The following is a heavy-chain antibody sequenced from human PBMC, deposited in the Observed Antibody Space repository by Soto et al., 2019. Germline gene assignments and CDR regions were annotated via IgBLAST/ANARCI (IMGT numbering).Heavy chain of an antibody. V-gene: IGHV1-46*01. D-gene: IGHD2-15*01. Sequence: ASMKVSCKASGYTFPSYYMHWVRQAPGQGLEWMGIINPSGGSTSYAQKFQGRGTMTRDTSTSTVYMELSSLRSEDTAVYYCARDIGRVAATIYYCMDVRDKGSTGTVSS. CDR1: GYTFPSYY. CDR2: INPSGGST. J-gene: IGHJ6*04. CDR3: ARDIGRVAATIYYCMDV.